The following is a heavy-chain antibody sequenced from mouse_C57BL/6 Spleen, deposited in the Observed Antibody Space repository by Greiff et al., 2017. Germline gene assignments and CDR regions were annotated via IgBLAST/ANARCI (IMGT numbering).Heavy chain of an antibody. Sequence: QVQLQQPGAELVRPGSSVKLSCKASGYTFTSYWMDWVKQRPGQGLEWIGNIYPSDSETHYNQKFKDKATLTVDKSSSTAYMQLSSLTSEDSAVYYCARGDYGSSYAMDYWGQGTSVTVSS. CDR3: ARGDYGSSYAMDY. CDR1: GYTFTSYW. D-gene: IGHD1-1*01. CDR2: IYPSDSET. J-gene: IGHJ4*01. V-gene: IGHV1-61*01.